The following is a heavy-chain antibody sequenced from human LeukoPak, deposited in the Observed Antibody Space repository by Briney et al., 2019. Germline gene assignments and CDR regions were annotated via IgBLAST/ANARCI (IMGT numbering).Heavy chain of an antibody. V-gene: IGHV1-3*01. CDR3: ARGSNYYDSSGLDY. D-gene: IGHD3-22*01. CDR1: GYTFTSYA. Sequence: GASVKVSCKASGYTFTSYAMHWVRQAPGQRLEWMGWINAGNGNTKYSQKFQGRVTITRDTSASTAYKELSSLRSEDTAVYYCARGSNYYDSSGLDYWGQGTLVTVSS. J-gene: IGHJ4*02. CDR2: INAGNGNT.